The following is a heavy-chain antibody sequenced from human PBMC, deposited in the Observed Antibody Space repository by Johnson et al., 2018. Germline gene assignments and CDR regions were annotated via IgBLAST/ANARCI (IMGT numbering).Heavy chain of an antibody. J-gene: IGHJ3*02. V-gene: IGHV3-64*01. CDR3: AGTYYYDSSGYYRDAFDI. D-gene: IGHD3-22*01. CDR1: GFTFSSYA. CDR2: ISSNGGST. Sequence: VQLVQSGGGLVQPGGSMRLSCAASGFTFSSYAMHWVRQAPGKGLEYVSAISSNGGSTYYANSVKGRFTISRDNSKNTLYLQMGSLRAEDMAVYYWAGTYYYDSSGYYRDAFDIWGQGTMVTVSS.